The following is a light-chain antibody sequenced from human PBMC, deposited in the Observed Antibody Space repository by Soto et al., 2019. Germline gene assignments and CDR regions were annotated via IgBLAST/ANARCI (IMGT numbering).Light chain of an antibody. J-gene: IGKJ4*01. CDR2: DAS. CDR3: QHRFNWPLT. Sequence: EIVLTQSPATLSLSPGERAILSCRASQSVSTFFAWYQQKPGQAPRLLIYDASERATGIPARFSGSGSGTDFTLTISSLEPEDFAGYYCQHRFNWPLTFGGGTTVELK. V-gene: IGKV3-11*01. CDR1: QSVSTF.